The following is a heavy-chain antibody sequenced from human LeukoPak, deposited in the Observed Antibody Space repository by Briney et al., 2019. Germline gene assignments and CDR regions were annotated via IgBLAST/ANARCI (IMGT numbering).Heavy chain of an antibody. Sequence: GESLKISCKGSGYSFTSYWIGWVRQMPGKGLEWMGIIYPGDSDTRYSPPFQGQVIISAEKSISTAYLQWSSLKASDTAMYYCARLDPSVRGVIQNFDYWGQGTLVTVSS. J-gene: IGHJ4*02. D-gene: IGHD3-10*01. CDR1: GYSFTSYW. V-gene: IGHV5-51*01. CDR3: ARLDPSVRGVIQNFDY. CDR2: IYPGDSDT.